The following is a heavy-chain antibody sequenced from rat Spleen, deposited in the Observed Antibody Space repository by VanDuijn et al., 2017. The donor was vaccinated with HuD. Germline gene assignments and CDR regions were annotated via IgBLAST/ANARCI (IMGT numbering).Heavy chain of an antibody. J-gene: IGHJ2*01. CDR2: IDTGGSNT. Sequence: EVELVESDGGLVQPGRSLNLSCAASGFTFSDYYMAWVRQAPTKGLEWVASIDTGGSNTYYRQSVKGRFTISRDNAKSTLYLRMDSLRSEDTATYYCTRKGELWGQGVMVTVSS. D-gene: IGHD5-1*01. CDR1: GFTFSDYY. CDR3: TRKGEL. V-gene: IGHV5-25*01.